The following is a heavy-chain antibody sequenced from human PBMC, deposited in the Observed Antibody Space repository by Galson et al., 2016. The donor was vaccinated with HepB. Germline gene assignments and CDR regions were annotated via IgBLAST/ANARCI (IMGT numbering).Heavy chain of an antibody. CDR3: ARSHYYDSSGYHHGLDS. CDR2: IYSGGTT. CDR1: GFIVSSTY. V-gene: IGHV3-53*01. D-gene: IGHD3-22*01. J-gene: IGHJ4*02. Sequence: SLRLSCAASGFIVSSTYMNWVRQAGGKGLEWVSVIYSGGTTYYADSVKGRFTISRDNSKNTVYLQMNSLRAEDTAVYYCARSHYYDSSGYHHGLDSWGQGTLATVSS.